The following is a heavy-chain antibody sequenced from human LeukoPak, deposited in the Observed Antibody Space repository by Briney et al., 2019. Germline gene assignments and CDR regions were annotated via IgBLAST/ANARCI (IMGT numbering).Heavy chain of an antibody. CDR1: GFTLSNYA. Sequence: PGRSLRLSCVASGFTLSNYAMHWVRQAPGKGLEWMAVISHDESKKDDADSVKGRFTISRDNSKNTLFLQLNSLRAEDTAVYYCARDMVPVGGSSSWYSHYYYYYGMDVWGQGTTVTVSS. V-gene: IGHV3-30*04. D-gene: IGHD6-13*01. J-gene: IGHJ6*02. CDR2: ISHDESKK. CDR3: ARDMVPVGGSSSWYSHYYYYYGMDV.